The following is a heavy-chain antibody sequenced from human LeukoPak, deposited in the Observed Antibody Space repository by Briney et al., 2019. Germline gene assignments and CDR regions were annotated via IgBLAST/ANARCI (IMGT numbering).Heavy chain of an antibody. CDR2: IYYSGST. V-gene: IGHV4-59*08. CDR3: ARQRGGSYYGYYYYYGMDV. Sequence: PSETLSLTCTVSGGSISSYYWSGIRQPPGKGLEWIGYIYYSGSTNYNPSLKSRVTISVDMSKNQFSMKLSSVIGADTAVYSCARQRGGSYYGYYYYYGMDVWGQGTTVTVSS. D-gene: IGHD1-26*01. J-gene: IGHJ6*02. CDR1: GGSISSYY.